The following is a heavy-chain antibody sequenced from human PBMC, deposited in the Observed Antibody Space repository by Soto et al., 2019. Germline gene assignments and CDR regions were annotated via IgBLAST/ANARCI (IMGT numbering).Heavy chain of an antibody. Sequence: QVQLVQSGAEVKKPGASVKVSCEASGYTFIDYYMHWVRQAPGQGFEWMGRISPKSGGTNYAQKFQGRVTMTCDTSLNTANMELSSLMSEDTAVYYCARPPGYISDWYYFDLWGQGTLVTVSS. V-gene: IGHV1-2*02. D-gene: IGHD6-19*01. J-gene: IGHJ4*02. CDR2: ISPKSGGT. CDR3: ARPPGYISDWYYFDL. CDR1: GYTFIDYY.